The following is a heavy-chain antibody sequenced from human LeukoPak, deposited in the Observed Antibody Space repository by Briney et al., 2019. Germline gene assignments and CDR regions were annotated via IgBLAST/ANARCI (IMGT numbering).Heavy chain of an antibody. CDR2: INHSGNT. CDR1: GGSFGGYY. J-gene: IGHJ4*02. D-gene: IGHD2-21*02. Sequence: SDTRSLTCAVYGGSFGGYYWSWIRQPPGKGLESIGEINHSGNTNHNPSLKSRVTISVDTYKTQFSLKLRSVTCAETAVYYGAVTVVTGSGEAEYWGQATLVTVSS. CDR3: AVTVVTGSGEAEY. V-gene: IGHV4-34*01.